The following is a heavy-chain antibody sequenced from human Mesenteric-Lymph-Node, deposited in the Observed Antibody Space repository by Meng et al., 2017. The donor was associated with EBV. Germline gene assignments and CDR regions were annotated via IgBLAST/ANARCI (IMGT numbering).Heavy chain of an antibody. CDR2: IYHSGST. J-gene: IGHJ4*02. CDR3: ARVGQWLPIDY. D-gene: IGHD6-19*01. Sequence: QMRLQESGPGRWRPSGTRSLTGAVSGGSISSSNWWSWVRQPPGKGLEWIGEIYHSGSTNYNPSLKSRVTISVDKSKNQFSLNLSSVTAADTAVYYCARVGQWLPIDYWGQGTLVTVSS. V-gene: IGHV4-4*02. CDR1: GGSISSSNW.